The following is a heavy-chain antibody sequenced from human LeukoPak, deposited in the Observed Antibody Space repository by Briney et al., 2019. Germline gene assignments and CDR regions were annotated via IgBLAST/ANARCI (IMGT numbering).Heavy chain of an antibody. Sequence: GGSLRLSCAASGFTFSSYGMYWVRQAPGKGLEWVAVISYDGSNKYYADSVKGRFTISRDNSKNTLYLQMNSLRAEDTAVYYCPKDSGSYFDYWGQGTLVTVSS. V-gene: IGHV3-30*18. D-gene: IGHD1-26*01. CDR3: PKDSGSYFDY. CDR2: ISYDGSNK. J-gene: IGHJ4*02. CDR1: GFTFSSYG.